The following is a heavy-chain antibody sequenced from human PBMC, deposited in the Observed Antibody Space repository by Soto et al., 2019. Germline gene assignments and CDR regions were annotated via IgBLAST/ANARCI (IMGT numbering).Heavy chain of an antibody. CDR1: GFTFSIYN. CDR2: ITGSGDYT. Sequence: PGGSLRLSCVASGFTFSIYNMNWVRQAPGKGLEWVSVITGSGDYTNYGDSVKGRFTISGDNSKNTLYLQMNSLRAEDTAVYFCARRVTSSFDYWGQGTLVTVSS. D-gene: IGHD4-4*01. J-gene: IGHJ4*02. V-gene: IGHV3-23*01. CDR3: ARRVTSSFDY.